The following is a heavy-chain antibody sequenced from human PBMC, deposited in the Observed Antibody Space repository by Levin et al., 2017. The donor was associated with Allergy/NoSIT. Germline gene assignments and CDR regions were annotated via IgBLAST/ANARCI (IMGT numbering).Heavy chain of an antibody. V-gene: IGHV1-2*06. CDR3: ARDVSDDYGRRAWFDP. CDR2: INPNSGGT. D-gene: IGHD4-17*01. CDR1: GYTFTGYY. Sequence: PGASVKVSCKASGYTFTGYYMHWVRQAPGQGLEWMGRINPNSGGTNYAQKFQGRVTMTRDTSISTAYMELSRLRSDDTAVYYCARDVSDDYGRRAWFDPWGQGTLVTVSS. J-gene: IGHJ5*02.